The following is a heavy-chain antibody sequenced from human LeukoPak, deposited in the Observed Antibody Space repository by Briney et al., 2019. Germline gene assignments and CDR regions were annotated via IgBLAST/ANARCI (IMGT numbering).Heavy chain of an antibody. V-gene: IGHV3-21*01. J-gene: IGHJ6*04. CDR2: IGSSSSYI. Sequence: GGSLRLSCAASGFTFSSYSMNWVRQAPGKGLEWVSSIGSSSSYIYYADSVKGRFTISRDNAKNSLYLQMNSLRAEDTAVYYCARDRGLGSGSYYQAMDVWGKGTTVTVSS. D-gene: IGHD3-10*01. CDR1: GFTFSSYS. CDR3: ARDRGLGSGSYYQAMDV.